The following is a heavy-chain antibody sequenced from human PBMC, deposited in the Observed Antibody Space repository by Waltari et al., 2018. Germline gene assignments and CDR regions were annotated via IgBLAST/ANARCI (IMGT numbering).Heavy chain of an antibody. V-gene: IGHV4-39*01. CDR3: VRQRSADFWSGYFDL. J-gene: IGHJ4*02. CDR1: GDSISTSTFY. D-gene: IGHD3-3*01. Sequence: QAQLQELGPGQATPSEPLSFRCAVPGDSISTSTFYWGGVRQPPGKGLEWVGRVYDNGYKFYNPSLKSRLTLSMGTSNNHFSLSLTSVTAADTAIYYCVRQRSADFWSGYFDLWGQGTLVTVSS. CDR2: VYDNGYK.